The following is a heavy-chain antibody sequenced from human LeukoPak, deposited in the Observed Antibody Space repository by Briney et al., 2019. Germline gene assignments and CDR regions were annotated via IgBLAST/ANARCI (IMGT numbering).Heavy chain of an antibody. Sequence: PSETLSLTCTVSGGSISSSSYYWGWIRQPPGKGLEWIGRIYYSGSTYYNPSLKSRVTISVDTSKNQFSLKLSSVTAADTAVYYCARCPDDILTGYFDYWGQGTLVTVSS. CDR2: IYYSGST. CDR3: ARCPDDILTGYFDY. V-gene: IGHV4-39*01. CDR1: GGSISSSSYY. D-gene: IGHD3-9*01. J-gene: IGHJ4*02.